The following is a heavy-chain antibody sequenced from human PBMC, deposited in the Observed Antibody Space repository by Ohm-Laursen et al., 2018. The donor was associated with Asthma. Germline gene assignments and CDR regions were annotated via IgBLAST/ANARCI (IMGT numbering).Heavy chain of an antibody. D-gene: IGHD6-13*01. V-gene: IGHV4-39*01. CDR3: ASPRSSGWFYYFAS. CDR2: ISYSGST. Sequence: GTLSLTCTVSGGSISSSSYYWGWIRQPPGKGLEWVGSISYSGSTYYDPSLKGRLTISVDTSKNQFSLNLSSVTAADTAVYYCASPRSSGWFYYFASWGQGILVTVSS. CDR1: GGSISSSSYY. J-gene: IGHJ4*02.